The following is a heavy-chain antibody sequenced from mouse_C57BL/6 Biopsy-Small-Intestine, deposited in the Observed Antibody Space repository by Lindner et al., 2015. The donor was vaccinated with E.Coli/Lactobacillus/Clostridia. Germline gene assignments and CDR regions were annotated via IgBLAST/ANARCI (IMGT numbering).Heavy chain of an antibody. D-gene: IGHD2-3*01. J-gene: IGHJ2*02. CDR1: GYTFTDFE. CDR3: LRSRGWEEDPGDY. Sequence: VQLQESGAELVRPGASVTLSCKASGYTFTDFEIHWVKQTPVHGLEWIGAFDPETAGTAFNQKFKGKAILTAEKSSSTAYMELRSLTSEDSAVYYCLRSRGWEEDPGDYWGQGTSLTVSS. V-gene: IGHV1-15*01. CDR2: FDPETAGT.